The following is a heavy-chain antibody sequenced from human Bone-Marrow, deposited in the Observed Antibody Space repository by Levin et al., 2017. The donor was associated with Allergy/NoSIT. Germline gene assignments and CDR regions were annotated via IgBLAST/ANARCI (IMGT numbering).Heavy chain of an antibody. D-gene: IGHD3-3*01. CDR2: IRWNSGSI. CDR3: AKDTIFELGNRREGVFDV. CDR1: GFTLDDYA. Sequence: GGSLRPSCVGSGFTLDDYAMHWVRQAPGKGLEWVSGIRWNSGSIGYADSVKGRFTISRDNAKNSLYLQMNSLRPEDTAFYYCAKDTIFELGNRREGVFDVWGHGTMVIVSS. V-gene: IGHV3-9*01. J-gene: IGHJ3*01.